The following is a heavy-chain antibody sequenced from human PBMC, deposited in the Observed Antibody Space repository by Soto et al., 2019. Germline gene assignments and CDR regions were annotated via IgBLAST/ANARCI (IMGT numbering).Heavy chain of an antibody. J-gene: IGHJ4*02. V-gene: IGHV4-34*01. Sequence: PSETLSLTCAVYGGSFSGYDWSWIRQPPGKGLEWIGEINHSGSTNYNPSLKSRVTISVDTSKNQFSLKLSSVTAADTAVYYCARNSSYYYDSSGYYVFDYWGQGTLVTVPS. CDR1: GGSFSGYD. CDR3: ARNSSYYYDSSGYYVFDY. D-gene: IGHD3-22*01. CDR2: INHSGST.